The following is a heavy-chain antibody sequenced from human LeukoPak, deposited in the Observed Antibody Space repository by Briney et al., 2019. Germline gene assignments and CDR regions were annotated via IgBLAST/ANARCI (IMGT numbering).Heavy chain of an antibody. CDR3: ARGRWSGHTVGYYFDY. V-gene: IGHV1-3*03. D-gene: IGHD3-3*01. CDR1: GYTFTSYA. CDR2: IDAGNGKT. Sequence: GASVKVSCKASGYTFTSYAVSWVRQAPGQRFEWLGWIDAGNGKTKYSQEFQGRVTITRDTSASTAYMELSRLRSEDMAVYYCARGRWSGHTVGYYFDYWGQGTLVTVSS. J-gene: IGHJ4*02.